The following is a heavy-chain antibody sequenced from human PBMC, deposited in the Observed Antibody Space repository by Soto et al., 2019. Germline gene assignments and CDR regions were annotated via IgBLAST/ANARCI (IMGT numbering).Heavy chain of an antibody. D-gene: IGHD6-19*01. CDR3: AKGGRQWLVTSDFNY. J-gene: IGHJ4*02. Sequence: ASVKVSCKASGDTYTDYYIHWVRQAPGQGLEWMGTVNPSGGHTTYAQHFLGRVTMTRDTSTSTLYMELTSLTSDDTAVYYCAKGGRQWLVTSDFNYWGQGALVPVPQ. CDR2: VNPSGGHT. V-gene: IGHV1-46*01. CDR1: GDTYTDYY.